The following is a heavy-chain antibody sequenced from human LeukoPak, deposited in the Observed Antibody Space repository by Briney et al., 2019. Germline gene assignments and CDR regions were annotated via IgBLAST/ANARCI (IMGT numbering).Heavy chain of an antibody. V-gene: IGHV3-48*03. CDR3: ARGKRWLQIVSAFDI. CDR1: GFTFSTYV. J-gene: IGHJ3*02. CDR2: ISNSGHTI. Sequence: PGRSLRLSSATSGFTFSTYVMNWVRQAPGKGLEWLSYISNSGHTIYYADSVRGRFTISRDNAKNFLYLQMNSLTAEDTAIYYCARGKRWLQIVSAFDIWGRGTMVTVSS. D-gene: IGHD5-24*01.